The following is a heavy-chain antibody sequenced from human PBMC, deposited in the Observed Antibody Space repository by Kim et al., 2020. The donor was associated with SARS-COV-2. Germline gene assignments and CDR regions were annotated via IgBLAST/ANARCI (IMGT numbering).Heavy chain of an antibody. CDR3: AKDVGGGMVGDEGFDI. CDR1: GFTFSSYG. D-gene: IGHD3-16*01. J-gene: IGHJ3*02. CDR2: ISYDGSNK. Sequence: GGSLRLSCAASGFTFSSYGMHWVRQAPGKGLEWVAVISYDGSNKYYADSVKGRFTISRDNSKNTLYLQMNSLRAEDTAVYYCAKDVGGGMVGDEGFDIWG. V-gene: IGHV3-30*18.